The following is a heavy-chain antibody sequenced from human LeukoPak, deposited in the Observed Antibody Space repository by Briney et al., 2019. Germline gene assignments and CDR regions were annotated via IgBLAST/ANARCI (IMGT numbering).Heavy chain of an antibody. CDR3: ARGGRIAVAGRAGIFDY. Sequence: PSETLSLTCTVSGGSISGSYWNWIRQPPGKGLEWIGYIYYSGSTNYNPSLKSRVTISVDTSKNQFSLKLSSVTAADTAVYYCARGGRIAVAGRAGIFDYWGQGTLVTVSS. V-gene: IGHV4-59*01. CDR2: IYYSGST. J-gene: IGHJ4*02. CDR1: GGSISGSY. D-gene: IGHD6-19*01.